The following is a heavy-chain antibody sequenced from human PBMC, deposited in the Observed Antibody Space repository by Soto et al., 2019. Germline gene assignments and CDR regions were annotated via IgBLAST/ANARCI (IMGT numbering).Heavy chain of an antibody. CDR2: IYYSGST. V-gene: IGHV4-31*03. D-gene: IGHD2-2*01. CDR1: GGSISSGGYY. Sequence: PSETLSLTCTVSGGSISSGGYYWSWIRQHPGKGLEWIGYIYYSGSTYYNPSLKSRVTISVDTSKNQFSLKLSSVTAADTAVYYCAAEVACSSTSCYGGGWFDPWGQGTLVTVSS. CDR3: AAEVACSSTSCYGGGWFDP. J-gene: IGHJ5*02.